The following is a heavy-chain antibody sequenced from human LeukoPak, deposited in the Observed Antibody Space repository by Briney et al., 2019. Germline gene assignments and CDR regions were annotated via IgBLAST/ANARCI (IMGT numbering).Heavy chain of an antibody. Sequence: GESLKISCQASGYSFTSYWIGWVRQMPGKGLEWMGLIYPGDSDTRYSPSFQGQVTISADKSITTAHLQWNSLKASDTAMYYCARQGIAVAGTNWFDPWGQGTLVTVSS. V-gene: IGHV5-51*01. D-gene: IGHD6-19*01. J-gene: IGHJ5*02. CDR1: GYSFTSYW. CDR2: IYPGDSDT. CDR3: ARQGIAVAGTNWFDP.